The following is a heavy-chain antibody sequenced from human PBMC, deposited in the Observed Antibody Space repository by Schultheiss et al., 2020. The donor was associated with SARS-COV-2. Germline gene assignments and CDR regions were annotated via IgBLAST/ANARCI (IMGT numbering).Heavy chain of an antibody. D-gene: IGHD6-19*01. J-gene: IGHJ3*01. CDR1: GFTFSSYG. CDR2: ISYDGTIT. CDR3: AKGAVAGDDAFDL. Sequence: GESLKISCAASGFTFSSYGMHWVRQAPGKGLEWMATISYDGTITYYEDSVKGRFTMSRDNSRNTLYLQMHILRPEDTAVYYCAKGAVAGDDAFDLWGQGTLVTVSS. V-gene: IGHV3-30*18.